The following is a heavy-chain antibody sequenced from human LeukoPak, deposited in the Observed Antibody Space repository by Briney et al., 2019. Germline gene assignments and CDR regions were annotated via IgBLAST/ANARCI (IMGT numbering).Heavy chain of an antibody. V-gene: IGHV4-61*01. D-gene: IGHD6-13*01. CDR1: GDSISSGSYY. CDR3: ASHTGYSSSWYFDY. J-gene: IGHJ4*02. Sequence: PSQTLSLTCIVSGDSISSGSYYWSWIRQPPGKGLEWIGYIYYSGSTNYNPSLKSRVTISVDTSKNQFSLKLSSVTAADTAVYYCASHTGYSSSWYFDYWGQGTLVTVSS. CDR2: IYYSGST.